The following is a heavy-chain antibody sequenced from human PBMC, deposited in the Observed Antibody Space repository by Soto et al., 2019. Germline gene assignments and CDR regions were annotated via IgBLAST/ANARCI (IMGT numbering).Heavy chain of an antibody. D-gene: IGHD6-19*01. Sequence: GGSLRLSCAASWFTFSTYAMSWVRQAPGQGLEWIAYISSRSSLILYADSVRGRFVISRDNALNSLYLQMNSPRDEDTAIYYCARERGEYDSGWYIDRWGQGTPVTVSS. CDR2: ISSRSSLI. V-gene: IGHV3-48*02. CDR3: ARERGEYDSGWYIDR. J-gene: IGHJ5*02. CDR1: WFTFSTYA.